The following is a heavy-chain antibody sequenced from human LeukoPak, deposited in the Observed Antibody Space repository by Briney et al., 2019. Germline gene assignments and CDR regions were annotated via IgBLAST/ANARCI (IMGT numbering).Heavy chain of an antibody. CDR3: ARDRLGDDSSGYYYPF. J-gene: IGHJ4*02. V-gene: IGHV1-18*01. CDR2: ISAYNGNT. Sequence: ASVKVSCKTSGYTFNTYGISWVRQAPGQGLEWMGWISAYNGNTNYAQKLQGRVTMTTDTSTSTAYMELRSLRSDDTAVYYCARDRLGDDSSGYYYPFWGQGTLVTVSS. D-gene: IGHD3-22*01. CDR1: GYTFNTYG.